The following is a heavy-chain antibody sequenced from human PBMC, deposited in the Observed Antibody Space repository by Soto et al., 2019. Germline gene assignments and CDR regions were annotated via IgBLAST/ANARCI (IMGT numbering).Heavy chain of an antibody. CDR3: ARDVRVTAGDYYYGMDV. Sequence: VGSLRLSCAASGFTVRSNYMSWVRQAPGKGLEWVSVIYSGGSTYYADSVKGRFTISRDNSKNTVYLQMNSLRAEDTAVYYCARDVRVTAGDYYYGMDVWGQGTTVTVSS. CDR1: GFTVRSNY. D-gene: IGHD2-21*02. CDR2: IYSGGST. V-gene: IGHV3-53*01. J-gene: IGHJ6*02.